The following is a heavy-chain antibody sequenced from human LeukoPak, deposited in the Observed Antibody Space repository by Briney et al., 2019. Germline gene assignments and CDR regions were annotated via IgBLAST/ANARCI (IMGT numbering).Heavy chain of an antibody. Sequence: GGSLRLSCAASGFTFSSYGMHWVRQAPGKGLEWVGRIKSKTDGGTTDYAAPVKGRFTISRDDSKNTLCLQMNSLKTEDTAVYYCARYCISSSCYKPPWGQGTLVTVSS. CDR1: GFTFSSYG. D-gene: IGHD2-2*02. V-gene: IGHV3-15*01. J-gene: IGHJ5*02. CDR2: IKSKTDGGTT. CDR3: ARYCISSSCYKPP.